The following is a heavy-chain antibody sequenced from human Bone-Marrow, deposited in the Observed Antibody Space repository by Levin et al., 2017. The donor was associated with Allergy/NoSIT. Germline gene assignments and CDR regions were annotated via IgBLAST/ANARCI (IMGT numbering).Heavy chain of an antibody. D-gene: IGHD2-2*02. CDR3: ARDIVVVPAAIVRRGSSGCFDY. CDR1: GGSFSGYY. J-gene: IGHJ4*02. Sequence: SETLSLTCAVYGGSFSGYYWSWIRQPPGKGLEWIGEINHSGSTNYNPSLKSRVTISVDTSKNQFSLKLSSVTAADTAVYYCARDIVVVPAAIVRRGSSGCFDYWGQGTLVTVSS. CDR2: INHSGST. V-gene: IGHV4-34*01.